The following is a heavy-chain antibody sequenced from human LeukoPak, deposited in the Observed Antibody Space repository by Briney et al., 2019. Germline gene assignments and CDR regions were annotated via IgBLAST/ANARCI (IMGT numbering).Heavy chain of an antibody. Sequence: ASVKVSCKASGYTFTGYYMHWVRQAPGQRLEWMGRINPNSGGTNYAQKFQGRVTMTRDTSISTAYMELSRLRSDDTAVYYCARSRIRQPVGAAGYWGQGTLVTVSS. D-gene: IGHD1-26*01. CDR3: ARSRIRQPVGAAGY. V-gene: IGHV1-2*06. CDR2: INPNSGGT. CDR1: GYTFTGYY. J-gene: IGHJ4*02.